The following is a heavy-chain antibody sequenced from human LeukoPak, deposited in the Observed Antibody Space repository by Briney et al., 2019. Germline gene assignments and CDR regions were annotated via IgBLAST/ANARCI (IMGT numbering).Heavy chain of an antibody. J-gene: IGHJ4*02. Sequence: PGGSLRLSCGASGFTFSTYGMHWVRQAPGKGLEWVAVISYDGSNKYYVDSVKGRFTISRDNSKNTLYLQMNSLRAEDTAVYYCAKDQVFLEWSNYFDYWGQGTLVTVSS. CDR1: GFTFSTYG. D-gene: IGHD3-3*01. CDR2: ISYDGSNK. V-gene: IGHV3-30*18. CDR3: AKDQVFLEWSNYFDY.